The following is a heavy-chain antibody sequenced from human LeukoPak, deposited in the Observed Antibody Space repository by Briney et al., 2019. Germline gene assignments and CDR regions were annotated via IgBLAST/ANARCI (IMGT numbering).Heavy chain of an antibody. D-gene: IGHD5-18*01. CDR3: ARDRVDTDAFDI. V-gene: IGHV4-59*01. Sequence: PSETLSLTCTVSGGSISSYYWSWIRQPPGKGLEWIGYIYYSGSTNYNPSLKSRVTISVDTSKNQFSLKPSSVTAADTAVYYCARDRVDTDAFDIWGQGTMVTVSS. CDR2: IYYSGST. J-gene: IGHJ3*02. CDR1: GGSISSYY.